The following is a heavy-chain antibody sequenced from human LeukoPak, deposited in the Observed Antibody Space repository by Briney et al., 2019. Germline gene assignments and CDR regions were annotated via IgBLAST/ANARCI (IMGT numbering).Heavy chain of an antibody. J-gene: IGHJ3*02. CDR2: MNPNSGNT. CDR3: ARTMGGYYYDSSGYYALDAFDI. CDR1: GYTFTSYD. V-gene: IGHV1-8*01. D-gene: IGHD3-22*01. Sequence: ASVKVSCKASGYTFTSYDINWVRQATGQGLGWMGWMNPNSGNTGYAQKFQGRVTMTRNTSISTAYMELSSLRSEDTAVYYCARTMGGYYYDSSGYYALDAFDIWGQGTMVTVSS.